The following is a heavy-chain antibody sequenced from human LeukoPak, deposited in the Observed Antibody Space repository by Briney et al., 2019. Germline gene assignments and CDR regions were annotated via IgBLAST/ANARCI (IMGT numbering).Heavy chain of an antibody. CDR2: IYTSGST. V-gene: IGHV4-4*07. Sequence: SEILSLTCTVSGDSISSFLWSWLRQPAGKGLEWIGRIYTSGSTNYNPSLKSRVTMSVDTSKNQFSLKLSSVTAADTAVYYCASEAYYYDSSGYYKYWGQGTLVTVSS. CDR3: ASEAYYYDSSGYYKY. J-gene: IGHJ4*02. CDR1: GDSISSFL. D-gene: IGHD3-22*01.